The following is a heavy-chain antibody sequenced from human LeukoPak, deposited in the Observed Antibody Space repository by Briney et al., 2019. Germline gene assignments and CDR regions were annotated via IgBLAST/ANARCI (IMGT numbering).Heavy chain of an antibody. D-gene: IGHD6-13*01. CDR2: IIPIFGTA. J-gene: IGHJ6*03. Sequence: ASVKVSCKASGGTFCSYAISWVRQAPGQGLEWMGGIIPIFGTANYAQKFQGRVTITADKSTSTAYMELSSLRSEDTAVYYCASVSPTAAAGPYYYYYYVDVWGKGTTVTVSS. V-gene: IGHV1-69*06. CDR3: ASVSPTAAAGPYYYYYYVDV. CDR1: GGTFCSYA.